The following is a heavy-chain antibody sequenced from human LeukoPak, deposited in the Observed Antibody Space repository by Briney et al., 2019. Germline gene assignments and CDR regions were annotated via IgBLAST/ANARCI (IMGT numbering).Heavy chain of an antibody. CDR3: ATDPGLRWSFDY. Sequence: QPGGSLRLSCAASGFTFRSYEMNWVRQPPGKGLEWVSYISSSGSTIYYADSVMGRFIISRDISKNTLYLQINGLRPDDTAVYYCATDPGLRWSFDYWGQGTLVTVSS. V-gene: IGHV3-48*03. J-gene: IGHJ4*02. CDR1: GFTFRSYE. CDR2: ISSSGSTI. D-gene: IGHD4-23*01.